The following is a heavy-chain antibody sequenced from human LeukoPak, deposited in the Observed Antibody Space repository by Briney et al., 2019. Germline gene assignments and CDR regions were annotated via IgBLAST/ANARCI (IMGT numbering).Heavy chain of an antibody. V-gene: IGHV1-2*02. Sequence: GASVKVSCKASGYTFTDYYMHWVRQAPGQGLEWMGWINPNSGGTNYAQKFQGRVTMTRDTSISTAYMELNRLRSDDTAVYYCARDRAAADFDYWGQGTLVPVPS. J-gene: IGHJ4*02. CDR1: GYTFTDYY. CDR2: INPNSGGT. CDR3: ARDRAAADFDY. D-gene: IGHD6-13*01.